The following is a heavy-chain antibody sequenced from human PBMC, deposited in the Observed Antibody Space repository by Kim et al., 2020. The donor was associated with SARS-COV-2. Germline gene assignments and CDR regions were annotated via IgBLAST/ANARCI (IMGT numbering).Heavy chain of an antibody. J-gene: IGHJ4*02. D-gene: IGHD6-13*01. V-gene: IGHV3-64D*06. CDR3: VKDPGIAISLSYYFDY. Sequence: SVKGRFTISRDNSKNTLYLQMSSLRAEDTAVYYCVKDPGIAISLSYYFDYWGQGTLVTVSS.